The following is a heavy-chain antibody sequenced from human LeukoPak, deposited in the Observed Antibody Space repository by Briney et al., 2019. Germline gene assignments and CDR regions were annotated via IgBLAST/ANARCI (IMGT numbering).Heavy chain of an antibody. CDR3: ASERVSS. J-gene: IGHJ5*02. V-gene: IGHV3-48*04. CDR1: GFTFSSYS. Sequence: GGSLRLSCEASGFTFSSYSMNWVRQAPGKGLEWISYISSGSDTIYYADSVKGRFTISRDNAKNSLYLQMNSLRAEDTAVYYCASERVSSWGQGTLVTVSS. D-gene: IGHD6-13*01. CDR2: ISSGSDTI.